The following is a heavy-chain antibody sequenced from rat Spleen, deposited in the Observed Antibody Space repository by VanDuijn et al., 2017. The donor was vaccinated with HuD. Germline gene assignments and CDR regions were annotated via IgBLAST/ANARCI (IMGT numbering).Heavy chain of an antibody. CDR2: ISYEGSGT. D-gene: IGHD1-9*01. J-gene: IGHJ2*01. CDR1: GFTFSNYG. CDR3: ARRHYGYTDYFDY. Sequence: EVQLVESGGGLVQPGRSLKLSCAASGFTFSNYGMHWIRQAPTKGLEWVASISYEGSGTYYRDSVRGRFTISRDDAKSTLSLQMDSLRSEDTATYYCARRHYGYTDYFDYWGQGVMVTVSS. V-gene: IGHV5-19*01.